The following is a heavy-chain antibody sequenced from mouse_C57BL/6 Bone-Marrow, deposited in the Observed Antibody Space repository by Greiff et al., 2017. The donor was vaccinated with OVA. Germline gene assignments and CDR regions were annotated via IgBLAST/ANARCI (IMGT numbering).Heavy chain of an antibody. CDR2: ISDGGSYT. CDR1: GFTFSSYA. J-gene: IGHJ2*01. V-gene: IGHV5-4*01. CDR3: ARGGAWGRGHFDY. D-gene: IGHD4-1*01. Sequence: EVHLVESGGGLVKPGGSLKLSCAASGFTFSSYAMSWVRQTPEKRLEWVATISDGGSYTYYPDTVKGRFTISRDNAKNNLYLQMSHLKSEDTAMYYCARGGAWGRGHFDYWGQGTTLTGSS.